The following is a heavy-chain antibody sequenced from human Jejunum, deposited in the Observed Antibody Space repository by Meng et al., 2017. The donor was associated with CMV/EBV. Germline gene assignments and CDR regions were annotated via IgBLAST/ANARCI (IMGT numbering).Heavy chain of an antibody. J-gene: IGHJ4*02. CDR1: GGSVRSNY. CDR3: ARGIGHASNNSHDY. Sequence: VSGGSVRSNYWSWIQQPPGKGLEWMGYVYYSGSATYSPSLRSRITISVDTSKNQFSLNLRSVTAADTAMYFCARGIGHASNNSHDYWGQGTLVTVSS. D-gene: IGHD1-1*01. V-gene: IGHV4-59*02. CDR2: VYYSGSA.